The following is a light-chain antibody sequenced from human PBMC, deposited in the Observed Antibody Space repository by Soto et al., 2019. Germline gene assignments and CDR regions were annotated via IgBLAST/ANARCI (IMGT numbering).Light chain of an antibody. J-gene: IGKJ5*01. V-gene: IGKV1-39*01. Sequence: DIQMTQSPSSLSASVGDRVTITCRASQSISGYLNWYQQKPGKAPSLLIYETSTLQSGVPSRFSGSGSGTDFTLTISSLQPEDFATYYCQQCYSSPTFGQGTRLEIK. CDR1: QSISGY. CDR3: QQCYSSPT. CDR2: ETS.